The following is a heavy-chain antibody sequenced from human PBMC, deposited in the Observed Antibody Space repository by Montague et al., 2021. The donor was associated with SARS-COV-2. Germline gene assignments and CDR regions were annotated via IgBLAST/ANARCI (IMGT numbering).Heavy chain of an antibody. CDR2: IKQDGSEK. D-gene: IGHD5-18*01. J-gene: IGHJ6*02. V-gene: IGHV3-7*01. Sequence: SLRLSCAASGFTFSSYWMSWVRQAPGKVLEWVANIKQDGSEKYXXXSXXXRFXISRDNAKNSLYLQLNSLRAEATAVSYCARDLTAMGQGHYYYYGMDVWGQGTTVTVSS. CDR3: ARDLTAMGQGHYYYYGMDV. CDR1: GFTFSSYW.